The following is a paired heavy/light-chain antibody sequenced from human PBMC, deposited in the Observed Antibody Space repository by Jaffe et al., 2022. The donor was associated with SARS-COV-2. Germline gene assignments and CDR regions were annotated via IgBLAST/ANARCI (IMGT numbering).Heavy chain of an antibody. CDR3: TMDMTAVFDY. D-gene: IGHD3-10*01. CDR2: ISFDGGNS. Sequence: VQLVESGGAVVQPGGSLRLSCVGSGFTFGDYTIHWVRQTPRRSLEWVSHISFDGGNSYYADSVKGRFTISRDNRRNSLYLQMDRVTSEDTGLYFCTMDMTAVFDYWGQGTRVTVSS. CDR1: GFTFGDYT. J-gene: IGHJ4*02. V-gene: IGHV3-43*01.
Light chain of an antibody. CDR2: RAS. CDR3: QQYNTYLRT. V-gene: IGKV1-5*03. J-gene: IGKJ1*01. CDR1: QTIRTW. Sequence: DILMTQSPSTLSASVGDRVTITCRASQTIRTWLAWYQQKPGQAPKLLIYRASTLQTGVPSRFSGSGSGTDFSLTINGLQPDDFATYYCQQYNTYLRTFGQGTTVEI.